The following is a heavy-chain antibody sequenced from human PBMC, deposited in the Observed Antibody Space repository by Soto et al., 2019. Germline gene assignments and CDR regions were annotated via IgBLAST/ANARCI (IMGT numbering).Heavy chain of an antibody. D-gene: IGHD2-15*01. CDR2: INPSGGST. V-gene: IGHV1-46*03. Sequence: ASVKVSCKASGYTFTSYYMHWVRQAPGQGLEWMGIINPSGGSTSYAQKFQGRVTMTRDTSTSTVYMELSSLRSEDTAVYYCARDPQKGCSGGSCDAGYYYYYYMDVWGEGTTVTVSS. CDR3: ARDPQKGCSGGSCDAGYYYYYYMDV. J-gene: IGHJ6*03. CDR1: GYTFTSYY.